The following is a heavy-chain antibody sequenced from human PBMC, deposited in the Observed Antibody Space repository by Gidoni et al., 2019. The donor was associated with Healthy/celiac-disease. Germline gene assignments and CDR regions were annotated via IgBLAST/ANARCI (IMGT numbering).Heavy chain of an antibody. V-gene: IGHV4-39*01. CDR2: IYYSGSP. J-gene: IGHJ4*02. D-gene: IGHD6-19*01. CDR1: GGSISSSSYY. Sequence: QLQLQESGPGLVKPSETLSLTCTVSGGSISSSSYYWGWIRQPPGKGLEWIGSIYYSGSPYYNPSLKSRVTISVDTSKNQFSLKLSSVTAADTAVYYCARRYAVASTFDYWGQGTLVTVSS. CDR3: ARRYAVASTFDY.